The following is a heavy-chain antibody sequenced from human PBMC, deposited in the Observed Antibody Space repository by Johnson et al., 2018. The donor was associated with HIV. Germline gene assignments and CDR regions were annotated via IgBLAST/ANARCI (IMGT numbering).Heavy chain of an antibody. CDR3: AKGLDTAMVRDAFDI. V-gene: IGHV3-30*18. Sequence: QVQLVESGGGVVQPGGSLRLSCAASGFTFSSYGMHWVRQAPGKGLEWVAVISYDGSNKDYADSVKGRFTISRDNSKNTLYLQMNSLRAEDTAVYYCAKGLDTAMVRDAFDIWGQGTMVTVSS. J-gene: IGHJ3*02. D-gene: IGHD5-18*01. CDR2: ISYDGSNK. CDR1: GFTFSSYG.